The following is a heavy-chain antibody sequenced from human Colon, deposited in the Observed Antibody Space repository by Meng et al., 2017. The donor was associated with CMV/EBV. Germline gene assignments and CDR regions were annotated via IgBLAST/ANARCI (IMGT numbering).Heavy chain of an antibody. Sequence: VSLSDYYWSWYRQSPGEGLEWIGEISHSGSTNDNPSLKSRVTMSIDTSKKQISLKLTSVTAADTAVYYCASRGALVRGILITTFDSWGQGTLVTVSS. J-gene: IGHJ4*02. CDR3: ASRGALVRGILITTFDS. CDR2: ISHSGST. D-gene: IGHD3-10*01. V-gene: IGHV4-34*01. CDR1: VSLSDYY.